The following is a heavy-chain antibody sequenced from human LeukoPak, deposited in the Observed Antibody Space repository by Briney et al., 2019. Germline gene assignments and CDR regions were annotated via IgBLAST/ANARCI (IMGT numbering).Heavy chain of an antibody. D-gene: IGHD4-17*01. J-gene: IGHJ4*02. CDR3: ARIPDYGDYGDY. CDR2: VYYSGGT. V-gene: IGHV4-59*01. CDR1: GGSISSYY. Sequence: SETLSLTCIISGGSISSYYWSWIRQSPGKGLEWIGYVYYSGGTNYNPSLKSRVTISVDTSKNHFSLKLNSVTAADTAVYYCARIPDYGDYGDYWGQGTLVTVSS.